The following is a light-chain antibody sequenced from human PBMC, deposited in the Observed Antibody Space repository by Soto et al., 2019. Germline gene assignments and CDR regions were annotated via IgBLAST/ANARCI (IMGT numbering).Light chain of an antibody. J-gene: IGKJ1*01. Sequence: IVLTHSPDTVSLSPWDRATLSCRASQSVSTSYLAWYQQKPGQAPRLLIHGATTRATGIPARFSGSGSGTEFTLTISSLQSEDFAVYYCQQYNNWPRKFGQGTKVDIK. CDR1: QSVSTSY. CDR3: QQYNNWPRK. CDR2: GAT. V-gene: IGKV3-15*01.